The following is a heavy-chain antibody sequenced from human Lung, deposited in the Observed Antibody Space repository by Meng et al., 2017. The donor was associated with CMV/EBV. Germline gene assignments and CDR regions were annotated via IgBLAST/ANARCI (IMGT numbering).Heavy chain of an antibody. Sequence: GPAVARVRKPGASSGVSCKQSGYTFNTSYMHWVRQAPGQGLEWMGVINPSGGSSIYAKRFQGRVTMTSDTSTTTVYMDLSSLRSEDTAVYYCARVSKGGSYRFDPWGQGTLVTVSS. D-gene: IGHD1-26*01. CDR3: ARVSKGGSYRFDP. J-gene: IGHJ5*02. CDR2: INPSGGSS. CDR1: GYTFNTSY. V-gene: IGHV1-46*02.